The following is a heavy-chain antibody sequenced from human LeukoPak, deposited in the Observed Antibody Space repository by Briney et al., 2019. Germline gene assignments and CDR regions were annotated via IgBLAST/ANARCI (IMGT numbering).Heavy chain of an antibody. D-gene: IGHD4/OR15-4a*01. CDR1: GFNFMSFG. V-gene: IGHV3-30*02. CDR3: AKSAVILTSLASQAAGS. J-gene: IGHJ5*02. CDR2: ISFDGSQT. Sequence: PGGSLRLSCSASGFNFMSFGFHWVRQAPGKTLEWVAFISFDGSQTFYLDDVKGRFSVYRDDTKKSIHLQMHSLKSEDTAIYYCAKSAVILTSLASQAAGSWGQGTLVTVSS.